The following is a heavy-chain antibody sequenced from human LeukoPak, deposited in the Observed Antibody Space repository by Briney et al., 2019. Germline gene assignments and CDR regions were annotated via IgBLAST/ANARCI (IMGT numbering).Heavy chain of an antibody. CDR1: GFTFSDYY. J-gene: IGHJ6*03. CDR3: ARDRAGTTLIRHHDYYYMDV. V-gene: IGHV3-11*04. D-gene: IGHD1-1*01. Sequence: GGSLRLSCAASGFTFSDYYMSWIRQAPGKGLEWVSYISSIGTIYCADSVKGRFTISWDNAKNSLYLQMNSLRAEDTAVYYCARDRAGTTLIRHHDYYYMDVWGKGTTVTVSS. CDR2: ISSIGTI.